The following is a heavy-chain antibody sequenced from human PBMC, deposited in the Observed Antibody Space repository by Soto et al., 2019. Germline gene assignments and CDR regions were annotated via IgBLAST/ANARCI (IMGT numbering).Heavy chain of an antibody. D-gene: IGHD3-10*01. CDR1: GFTFTSYG. V-gene: IGHV3-30*03. Sequence: QAHLVESGGGVVQPGRSLRLSCAASGFTFTSYGMHWVRQAPGTRLDWVAVISYDGGLQHYADSVKGRFTIYRDNSKNMVLLQMNSLRAEDTSVYYCVSDRGYGHASVPYSWGQGTLVSVSS. CDR2: ISYDGGLQ. J-gene: IGHJ4*02. CDR3: VSDRGYGHASVPYS.